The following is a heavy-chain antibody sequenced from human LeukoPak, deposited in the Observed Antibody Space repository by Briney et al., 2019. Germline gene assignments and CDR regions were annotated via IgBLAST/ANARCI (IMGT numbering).Heavy chain of an antibody. Sequence: PSETLSLTCGVSGYSISRGYSWGWIRQPPGKGLEWIGNIYHSESTYYNPSLKSRVTISPDTSKNQFSLKLTSVTASDTAVYYCARFDHVWETHDMDAFDLWGQGTMVTVSS. D-gene: IGHD3-16*01. J-gene: IGHJ3*01. CDR2: IYHSEST. CDR1: GYSISRGYS. CDR3: ARFDHVWETHDMDAFDL. V-gene: IGHV4-38-2*01.